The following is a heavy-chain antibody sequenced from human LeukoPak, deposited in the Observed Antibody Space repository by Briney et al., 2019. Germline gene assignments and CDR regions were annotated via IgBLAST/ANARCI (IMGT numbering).Heavy chain of an antibody. V-gene: IGHV4-39*07. Sequence: PSETLSLTCTVSGGSISSSSYYWGWIRQPPGKGLEWIGSIYYSGSTYYNPSLKSRVTISVDTSKNQSSLKLSSVTAADTAVYYCARDPDSGDTAMVNDWGQGTLVTVSS. CDR1: GGSISSSSYY. CDR3: ARDPDSGDTAMVND. CDR2: IYYSGST. J-gene: IGHJ4*02. D-gene: IGHD5-18*01.